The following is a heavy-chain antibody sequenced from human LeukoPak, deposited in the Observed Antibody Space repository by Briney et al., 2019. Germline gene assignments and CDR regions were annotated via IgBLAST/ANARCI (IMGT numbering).Heavy chain of an antibody. CDR2: SHDSGES. V-gene: IGHV4-59*08. D-gene: IGHD3-10*01. Sequence: PSETLSLICSVSGGSISYYYWSWIRQPPGKGLEWIGYSHDSGESNYNPSLQSRVIISRDTSKNQFSLNLMSVTAADTAVYYCAASSHSGSYRAYWGQGTPVTVSS. CDR3: AASSHSGSYRAY. CDR1: GGSISYYY. J-gene: IGHJ4*02.